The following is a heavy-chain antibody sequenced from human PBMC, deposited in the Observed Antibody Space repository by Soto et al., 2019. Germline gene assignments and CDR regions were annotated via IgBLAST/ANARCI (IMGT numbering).Heavy chain of an antibody. J-gene: IGHJ3*02. V-gene: IGHV3-53*01. CDR3: AGLMATITADAFDI. CDR2: IYSGGST. CDR1: GFTVSSNY. Sequence: GRSLRLSCAASGFTVSSNYMSWVRQAPGKGLEWVSVIYSGGSTYYADSVKGRFTISRDNSKNTLYLQMNSLRAEDTAVYYCAGLMATITADAFDIWGQGTMVTVSS. D-gene: IGHD5-12*01.